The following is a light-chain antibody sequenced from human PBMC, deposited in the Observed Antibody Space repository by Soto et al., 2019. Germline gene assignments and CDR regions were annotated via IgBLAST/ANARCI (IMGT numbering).Light chain of an antibody. CDR3: AAWDDSLNGQVV. Sequence: QSVLTQPPSASGTRGQRVTISCSGSSSNIGSNTVNWYQQLPGTAPKLLIYSNNQRPSGVPDRFSGSKSGTSASLAISGLQSEDEADYYSAAWDDSLNGQVVFGGGTKVSVL. CDR1: SSNIGSNT. V-gene: IGLV1-44*01. J-gene: IGLJ2*01. CDR2: SNN.